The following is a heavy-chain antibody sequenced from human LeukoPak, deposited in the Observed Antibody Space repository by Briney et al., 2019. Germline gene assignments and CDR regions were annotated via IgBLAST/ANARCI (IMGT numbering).Heavy chain of an antibody. D-gene: IGHD2-21*02. CDR2: IYYSGST. Sequence: SETLSLTCTVSGGSISSGDYYWSWIRQPPGTGLEWIGYIYYSGSTYYNPSLKSRVTISVDTSKNQFSLKLSSVTAADTAVYYCARDSYCGGDCYWDYYYGMDVWGQGTTVTVSS. J-gene: IGHJ6*02. V-gene: IGHV4-30-4*01. CDR1: GGSISSGDYY. CDR3: ARDSYCGGDCYWDYYYGMDV.